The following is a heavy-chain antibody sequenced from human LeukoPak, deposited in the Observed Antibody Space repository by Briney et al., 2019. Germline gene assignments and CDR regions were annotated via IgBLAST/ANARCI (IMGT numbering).Heavy chain of an antibody. CDR1: GYTFTSYG. D-gene: IGHD2-2*02. V-gene: IGHV1-18*01. J-gene: IGHJ4*02. CDR3: ARSFAYCSSTSCYKGIDY. CDR2: ISPYNGNT. Sequence: GASVKVSCKASGYTFTSYGISWGRQAPGQGLDWMGWISPYNGNTNYEQKLQGRVTMTTDTSTSTAYMELRSLRSDDTAVYYCARSFAYCSSTSCYKGIDYWAREPWSPSPQ.